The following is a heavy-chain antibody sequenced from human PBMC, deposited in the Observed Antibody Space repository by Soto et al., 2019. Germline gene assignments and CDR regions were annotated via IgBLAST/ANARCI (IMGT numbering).Heavy chain of an antibody. CDR1: GFTFSSYG. V-gene: IGHV3-30*18. D-gene: IGHD1-26*01. CDR2: ISYDGSNK. CDR3: AKDLSATEIVGATTITRVYYYYYGMDV. J-gene: IGHJ6*02. Sequence: GGSLRLSCAASGFTFSSYGMHWVRQAPGKGLEWVAVISYDGSNKYYADSVKGRFTISRDNSKNTLYLQMNSLKAEDTAVYYCAKDLSATEIVGATTITRVYYYYYGMDVWGQGTTVTVSS.